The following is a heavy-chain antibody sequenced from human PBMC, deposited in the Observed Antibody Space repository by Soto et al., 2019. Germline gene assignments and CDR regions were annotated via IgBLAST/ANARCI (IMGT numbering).Heavy chain of an antibody. D-gene: IGHD6-13*01. CDR1: GFTFSDYP. CDR3: VKPAGTAAAGTRGRYFHY. Sequence: GGSLRLSCSASGFTFSDYPMHWVRQAPGKGPEYVSVISGNGASTYHAEFVKGRFTISRDNARNTLHLQMNSLSAEDTAVYFFVKPAGTAAAGTRGRYFHYWGQGTLVTVSS. V-gene: IGHV3-64D*06. J-gene: IGHJ4*02. CDR2: ISGNGAST.